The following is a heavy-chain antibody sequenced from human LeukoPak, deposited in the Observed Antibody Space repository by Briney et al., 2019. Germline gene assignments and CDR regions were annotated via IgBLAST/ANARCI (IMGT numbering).Heavy chain of an antibody. J-gene: IGHJ4*02. V-gene: IGHV1-2*06. Sequence: ASVKVSCKASGYTFTGYYMHWVRQAPGQGLEWMGRINPNSGGTNYAQKFRGRVTMTRDTSISTAYMELSRLRSDDTAVHYCARSAVAGELDYWGQGTLVTVSS. CDR1: GYTFTGYY. CDR2: INPNSGGT. D-gene: IGHD6-19*01. CDR3: ARSAVAGELDY.